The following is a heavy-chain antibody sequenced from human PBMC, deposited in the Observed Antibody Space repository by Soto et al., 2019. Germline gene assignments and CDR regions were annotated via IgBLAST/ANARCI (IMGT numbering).Heavy chain of an antibody. CDR1: GYSFNDHY. CDR2: INPSGEHT. D-gene: IGHD2-15*01. Sequence: ASVKVSCKASGYSFNDHYMHWVRQAPGRGLEWVGIINPSGEHTNYAQQFRVRVAMTRDTSTSTAYMELRSLRSEDTAVYFCARISCKGGSCYFDFDHWGQGTLVTVSS. CDR3: ARISCKGGSCYFDFDH. V-gene: IGHV1-46*02. J-gene: IGHJ4*02.